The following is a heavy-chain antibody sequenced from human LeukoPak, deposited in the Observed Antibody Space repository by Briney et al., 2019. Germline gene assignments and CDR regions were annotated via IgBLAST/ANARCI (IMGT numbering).Heavy chain of an antibody. D-gene: IGHD3-22*01. CDR2: IYYSGST. Sequence: SETLSLTCTVSGGSISSYYWSWIRQSPGNGLEWIGYIYYSGSTNYNPSLKSRVTISVDTSKNQCSLILNSVTAADTAVYYCARVDYYDSSVFDYWGQGTLVTVSS. J-gene: IGHJ4*02. CDR1: GGSISSYY. CDR3: ARVDYYDSSVFDY. V-gene: IGHV4-59*01.